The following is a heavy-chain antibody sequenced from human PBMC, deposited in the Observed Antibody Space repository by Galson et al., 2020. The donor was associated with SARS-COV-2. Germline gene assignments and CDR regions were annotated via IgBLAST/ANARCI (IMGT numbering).Heavy chain of an antibody. Sequence: ASETLSLTCTVSGGSISSYYWSWIRQPPGKGLEWIGYIYYSGSTNYNPSLKSRVTISVDTSKNQFSLKLSSVTAADTAVYYCARFRGVINWFDPWGQGTLVTVSS. CDR2: IYYSGST. J-gene: IGHJ5*02. CDR3: ARFRGVINWFDP. V-gene: IGHV4-59*01. D-gene: IGHD3-10*01. CDR1: GGSISSYY.